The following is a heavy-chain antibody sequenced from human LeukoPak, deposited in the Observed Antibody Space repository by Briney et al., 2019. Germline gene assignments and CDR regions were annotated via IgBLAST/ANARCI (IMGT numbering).Heavy chain of an antibody. CDR1: GGSFSGYY. J-gene: IGHJ4*02. V-gene: IGHV4-34*01. CDR3: ARENYYGSVTIGPLDY. D-gene: IGHD3-10*01. Sequence: PSETLSLTCAVYGGSFSGYYWSWIRQPPGKGLEWIGEINHSGSTNYNASLQSRVTISVDTSKNQFSLKLSSVTAADTAVYFCARENYYGSVTIGPLDYWGQGTLVTVSS. CDR2: INHSGST.